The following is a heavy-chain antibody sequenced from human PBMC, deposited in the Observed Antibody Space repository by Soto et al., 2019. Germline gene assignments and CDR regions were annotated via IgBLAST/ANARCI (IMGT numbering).Heavy chain of an antibody. V-gene: IGHV1-24*01. CDR1: GYTLTELS. CDR2: FDPEDGET. Sequence: ASVKVSCKVSGYTLTELSMHWVRQAPGKGLEWMGGFDPEDGETIYAQKFQGRVTMTEDTSTDTAYMELSSLRSEDTAVYYCATNPIWNYRPHIRYLDYWGQGTLVTVSS. CDR3: ATNPIWNYRPHIRYLDY. D-gene: IGHD1-7*01. J-gene: IGHJ4*02.